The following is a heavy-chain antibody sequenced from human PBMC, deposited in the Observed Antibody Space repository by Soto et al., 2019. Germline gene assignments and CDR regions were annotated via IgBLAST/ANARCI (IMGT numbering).Heavy chain of an antibody. Sequence: VECLKISGNGSGYSFTNYWIGWVRQMPWKGLESMGIIYPGDSNTRYSPSSQGQVTISADKSISTAYLQWSSLKASDTAMYYCARQGYCSSTACYTVDYWGQGTLVTVSS. CDR1: GYSFTNYW. CDR2: IYPGDSNT. CDR3: ARQGYCSSTACYTVDY. V-gene: IGHV5-51*01. J-gene: IGHJ4*02. D-gene: IGHD2-2*02.